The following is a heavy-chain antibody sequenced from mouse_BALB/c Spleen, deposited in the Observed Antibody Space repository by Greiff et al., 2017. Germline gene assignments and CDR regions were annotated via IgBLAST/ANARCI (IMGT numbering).Heavy chain of an antibody. Sequence: QVQLKESGAELVKPGASVKLSCKASGYTFTSYYMYWVKQRPGQGLEWIGEINPSNGGTNFNEKFKSKATLTVDKSSSTAYMQLSSLTSEDSAVYYCFTTVVAGDHFDYWGQGTTLTVSS. CDR2: INPSNGGT. D-gene: IGHD1-1*01. V-gene: IGHV1S81*02. J-gene: IGHJ2*01. CDR3: FTTVVAGDHFDY. CDR1: GYTFTSYY.